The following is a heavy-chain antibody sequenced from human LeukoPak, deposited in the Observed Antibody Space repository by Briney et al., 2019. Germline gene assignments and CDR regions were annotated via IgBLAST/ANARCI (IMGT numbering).Heavy chain of an antibody. V-gene: IGHV3-21*01. J-gene: IGHJ4*02. CDR3: ARDPKGAYYFDY. CDR2: ISSSSSYI. Sequence: GGSLRLSCAASGFTFDDYGMSWVRQAPGKGLEWVSSISSSSSYIYYADSVKGRFTISRDNAKNSLYLQMNSLRAEDTAVYYCARDPKGAYYFDYWGQGTLVTVSS. D-gene: IGHD3-16*01. CDR1: GFTFDDYG.